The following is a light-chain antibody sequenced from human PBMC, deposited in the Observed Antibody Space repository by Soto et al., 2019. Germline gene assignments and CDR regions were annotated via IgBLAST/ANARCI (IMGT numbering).Light chain of an antibody. CDR3: LSYTASSTFV. V-gene: IGLV2-8*01. CDR1: SSDVGGHNY. Sequence: QSALTQPPSASGSPGQSVTISCTGTSSDVGGHNYVSWYQQHPGKAPKLLIYDVIKRPSGVPHRFSGSKTGNTASLTISGLQTEDEADYYCLSYTASSTFVFGTGTKVTVL. J-gene: IGLJ1*01. CDR2: DVI.